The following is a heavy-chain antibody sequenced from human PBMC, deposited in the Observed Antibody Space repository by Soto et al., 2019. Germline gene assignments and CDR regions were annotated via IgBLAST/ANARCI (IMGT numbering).Heavy chain of an antibody. D-gene: IGHD5-18*01. Sequence: SETLSLTCTVSGGSISSSSYYWGWIRQPPGKGLEWIGSIDYSGSTYYNPSLKSRVTISVDTSKNQFSLKLSSVTAADTAVYYCARHGPGLHADFDYWGQGTLVTVSS. CDR3: ARHGPGLHADFDY. V-gene: IGHV4-39*01. CDR1: GGSISSSSYY. J-gene: IGHJ4*02. CDR2: IDYSGST.